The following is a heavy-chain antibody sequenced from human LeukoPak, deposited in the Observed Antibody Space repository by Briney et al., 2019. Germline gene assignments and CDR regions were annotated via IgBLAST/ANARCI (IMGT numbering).Heavy chain of an antibody. J-gene: IGHJ5*02. Sequence: SETLSLTCTVSGGSISSYYWSWIRQPPGKGLEWIGEINHSGSTNYNPSLKSRVTISVDTTQNQLSLKLSSVTAADTAVYYCARAPPGYCSSTSCYRRTNWFDPWGQGTLVTVSA. CDR3: ARAPPGYCSSTSCYRRTNWFDP. CDR1: GGSISSYY. D-gene: IGHD2-2*02. V-gene: IGHV4-34*01. CDR2: INHSGST.